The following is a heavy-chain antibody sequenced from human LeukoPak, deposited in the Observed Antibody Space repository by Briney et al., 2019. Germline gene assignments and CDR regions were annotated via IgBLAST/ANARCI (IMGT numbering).Heavy chain of an antibody. CDR1: GFTFSNSG. J-gene: IGHJ4*02. CDR3: ARDLAGSSGWRYYLDS. V-gene: IGHV3-33*01. Sequence: GRSLRLSCAASGFTFSNSGMHWVRQAPGKGLEWLAIIWCDGSNKYYPDSVKGRFTISRDNSKNTLYLQMNSLRAEDTAVYYCARDLAGSSGWRYYLDSWGQGTLVTVSS. CDR2: IWCDGSNK. D-gene: IGHD6-19*01.